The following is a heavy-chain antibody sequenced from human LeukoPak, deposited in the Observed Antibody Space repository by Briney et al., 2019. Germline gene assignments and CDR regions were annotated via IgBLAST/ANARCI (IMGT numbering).Heavy chain of an antibody. CDR3: MSRDSSGY. V-gene: IGHV3-64*02. CDR1: GFTFSSYP. CDR2: TGSDGGRT. J-gene: IGHJ4*02. Sequence: PGGSLRLSCAASGFTFSSYPMHWVRQSPGKGLEYVSATGSDGGRTYYADSVKGRFTISRDNSKNTLYLQMDSLRPEDMAVYYCMSRDSSGYWGQGTLVTVSS. D-gene: IGHD3-22*01.